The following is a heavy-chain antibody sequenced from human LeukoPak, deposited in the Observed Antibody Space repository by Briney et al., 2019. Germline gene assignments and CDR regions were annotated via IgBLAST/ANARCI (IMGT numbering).Heavy chain of an antibody. Sequence: GGSLRLSCAVSGLTFNNYAMSWVRQAPGKGLEWVSGISGRGASKYYADSVKGRFTISRDNSKNTVYLQMHSLKTEDTAVYDCARGGYYNILTGFRSRFLGFDYWGQGTLVTVSS. CDR2: ISGRGASK. V-gene: IGHV3-23*01. D-gene: IGHD3-9*01. CDR1: GLTFNNYA. CDR3: ARGGYYNILTGFRSRFLGFDY. J-gene: IGHJ4*02.